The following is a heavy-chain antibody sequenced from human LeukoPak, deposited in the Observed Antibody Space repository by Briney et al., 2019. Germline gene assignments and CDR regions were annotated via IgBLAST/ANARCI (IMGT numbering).Heavy chain of an antibody. J-gene: IGHJ5*02. D-gene: IGHD4/OR15-4a*01. V-gene: IGHV3-23*01. CDR2: ILADGYTT. CDR3: AKDLNYGDGRWEFDP. Sequence: SGGSLRLSRAASGFSLTSFAMAWVRQSPGKRLEWVSGILADGYTTYYADSVKGRFTISRDISKNTMYLQMNSLAADDTATYFCAKDLNYGDGRWEFDPWGQGTLVTVPS. CDR1: GFSLTSFA.